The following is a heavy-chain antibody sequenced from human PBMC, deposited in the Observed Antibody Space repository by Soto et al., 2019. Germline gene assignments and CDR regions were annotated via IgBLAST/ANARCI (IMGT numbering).Heavy chain of an antibody. CDR2: IYWDDDK. Sequence: QITLKESGPTLVKPTQTLTLTCTFSGFSLSSTRMAVGWIRQPPGKALEWLALIYWDDDKRSSPFLKSRLTITKDTSKNQVVLTMYNMDPVDTARYYCAHIVVAGLGYDFDYWGQGTLVTVSS. CDR1: GFSLSSTRMA. V-gene: IGHV2-5*02. J-gene: IGHJ4*02. CDR3: AHIVVAGLGYDFDY. D-gene: IGHD6-19*01.